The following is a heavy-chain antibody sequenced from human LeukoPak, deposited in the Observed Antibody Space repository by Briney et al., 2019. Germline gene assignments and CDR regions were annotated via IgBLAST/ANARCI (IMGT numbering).Heavy chain of an antibody. CDR3: ARVRLSYTVPIRYYFDY. D-gene: IGHD3-16*01. CDR1: GFTVSSNY. J-gene: IGHJ4*02. V-gene: IGHV3-66*01. Sequence: PGGSLRLSCAASGFTVSSNYMSWVRQAPGKGLEWVSVIYSGGSTYYADSVKGRFTISRDNSKNTLYLQMNSLRAEDTAVYYCARVRLSYTVPIRYYFDYWGQGTLVTVSS. CDR2: IYSGGST.